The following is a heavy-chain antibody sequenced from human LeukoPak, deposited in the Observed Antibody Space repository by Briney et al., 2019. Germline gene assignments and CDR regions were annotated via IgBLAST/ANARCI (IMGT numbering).Heavy chain of an antibody. J-gene: IGHJ3*01. V-gene: IGHV3-30*02. Sequence: GGTLRFSCAASGFTFRSYGMHRLRQAPGKGRGGGAFIRYDGSIKYYADSVKGRFTISTDTSKNTLYLKLNSLRAGATAVYSCAKDIRGESRGWYQFLGAFDVWGQGTMVTVSS. CDR1: GFTFRSYG. CDR3: AKDIRGESRGWYQFLGAFDV. CDR2: IRYDGSIK. D-gene: IGHD6-19*01.